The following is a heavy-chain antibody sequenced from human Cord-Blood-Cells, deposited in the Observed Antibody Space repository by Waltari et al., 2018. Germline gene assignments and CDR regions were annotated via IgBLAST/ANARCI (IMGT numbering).Heavy chain of an antibody. CDR1: GFTFSSYS. J-gene: IGHJ2*01. Sequence: EVQLVESGGGLVKPGGSLRLSCAASGFTFSSYSMHWVRQAPGKGLEWVSSISSSSSYIYYADSVKGRFTISRDNAKNSLYLQMNSLRAEDTAVYYCAREGGVWYFDLWGRGTLVTVSS. CDR2: ISSSSSYI. CDR3: AREGGVWYFDL. V-gene: IGHV3-21*01. D-gene: IGHD3-16*01.